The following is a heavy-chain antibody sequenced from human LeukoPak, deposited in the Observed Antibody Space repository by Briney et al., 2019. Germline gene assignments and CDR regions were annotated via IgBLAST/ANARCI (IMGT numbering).Heavy chain of an antibody. Sequence: SETLSLTCAVSGGSISSGGHSWSWIRQPPGKGLEWIGYIYHSGSGSTYYNPSLKSRVTISIDKSKNQFSLKLNSVTAADTAVYYCARINDFWSGPTLDVWGQGTTVTVSS. J-gene: IGHJ6*02. V-gene: IGHV4-30-2*01. CDR2: IYHSGSGST. CDR1: GGSISSGGHS. CDR3: ARINDFWSGPTLDV. D-gene: IGHD3-3*01.